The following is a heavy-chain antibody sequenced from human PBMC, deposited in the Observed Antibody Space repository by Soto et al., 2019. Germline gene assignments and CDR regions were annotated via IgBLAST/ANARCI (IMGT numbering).Heavy chain of an antibody. V-gene: IGHV3-30*04. D-gene: IGHD6-19*01. Sequence: PGRSRRLSWAAGGFTLYRYDMHWVRHAPGKGLEWVALLSSDGRNIFYADSVKGRFTISRDNSKNTLYLQMKSLRAEDTAVYYCARVSLVGSGWPADYWGQGPLVTVSS. CDR2: LSSDGRNI. CDR3: ARVSLVGSGWPADY. J-gene: IGHJ4*02. CDR1: GFTLYRYD.